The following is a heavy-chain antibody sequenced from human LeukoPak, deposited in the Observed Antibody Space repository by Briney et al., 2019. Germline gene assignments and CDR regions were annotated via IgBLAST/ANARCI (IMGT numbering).Heavy chain of an antibody. CDR2: ISGSGTT. J-gene: IGHJ4*02. CDR3: AKGLIPAYYFDY. V-gene: IGHV3-23*01. CDR1: GFTFSSYS. Sequence: GGSLRLSCAASGFTFSSYSMNWVRQAPGKGLEWVSTISGSGTTYYADSVKGRFTISRDNSKNTLYLQMNSLRAEDTAVYYCAKGLIPAYYFDYWGQGTLVTVSS.